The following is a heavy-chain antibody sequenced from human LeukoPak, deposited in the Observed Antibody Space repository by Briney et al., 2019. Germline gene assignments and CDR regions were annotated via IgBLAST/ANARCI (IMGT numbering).Heavy chain of an antibody. J-gene: IGHJ3*02. CDR3: ARVGDSYRAFDT. V-gene: IGHV1-69*04. Sequence: GASVKVSCKASGGTFSSYAISWVRQAPGQGLEWMGRIIPILGIANYAQKFQGRVTITADKSTSTAYMELSSLRSEDTAVYYCARVGDSYRAFDTWGQGTMVTVSS. CDR2: IIPILGIA. CDR1: GGTFSSYA. D-gene: IGHD5-18*01.